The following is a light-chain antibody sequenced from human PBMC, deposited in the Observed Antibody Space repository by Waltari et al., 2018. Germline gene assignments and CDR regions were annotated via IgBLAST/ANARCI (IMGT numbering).Light chain of an antibody. Sequence: QSVLTQPPSVSAAPGQTVAISCSGRNSNIGRNYVSWYQQLPGTAPKLVIYDNHKRPSVIPDRFSGSKSDTSATLDITGLQAGDEAHYYCGTWDTTLSVGVFGGGTKLTVL. J-gene: IGLJ3*02. V-gene: IGLV1-51*01. CDR2: DNH. CDR3: GTWDTTLSVGV. CDR1: NSNIGRNY.